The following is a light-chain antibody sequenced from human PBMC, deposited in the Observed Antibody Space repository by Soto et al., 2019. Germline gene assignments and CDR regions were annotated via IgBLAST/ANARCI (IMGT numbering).Light chain of an antibody. CDR3: QQRNIWPPVT. CDR1: PSVTNY. V-gene: IGKV3-11*01. Sequence: EIVLTQSPATLSLSPGERATLSCRASPSVTNYLAWYQQKPGQAPRLLIYGAFNRATCIPARFSGSGSGTDFTLTISSLEPEDFAVYYCQQRNIWPPVTFGQGTRLEIK. J-gene: IGKJ5*01. CDR2: GAF.